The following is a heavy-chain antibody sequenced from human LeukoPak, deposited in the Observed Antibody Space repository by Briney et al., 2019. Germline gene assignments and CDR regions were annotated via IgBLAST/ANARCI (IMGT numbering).Heavy chain of an antibody. CDR3: ARLGIVVVPADFDY. CDR1: GGSISSSSYY. CDR2: IYYSGST. V-gene: IGHV4-39*01. J-gene: IGHJ4*02. Sequence: SETLSLTCTVSGGSISSSSYYWGWIRQPPGKGLEWIGSIYYSGSTYYNPSLKSRVTISVDTSKNQFSLKLSSVTAADTAVYYCARLGIVVVPADFDYWGQGTLVTVSS. D-gene: IGHD2-2*01.